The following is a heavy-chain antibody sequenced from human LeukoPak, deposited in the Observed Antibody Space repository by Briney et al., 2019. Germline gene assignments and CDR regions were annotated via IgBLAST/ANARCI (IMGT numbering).Heavy chain of an antibody. V-gene: IGHV3-48*03. CDR1: GFTFSNYE. CDR2: IHSGGTT. CDR3: ARETIVFDN. J-gene: IGHJ4*02. Sequence: GGSLRLTCAASGFTFSNYEMNWVRQAPGKGLEWIAYIHSGGTTKYADSVKGRFTISRDNAENSLYLQMNSLRAEDTAVYYCARETIVFDNWGRGTLVAVSS. D-gene: IGHD1-26*01.